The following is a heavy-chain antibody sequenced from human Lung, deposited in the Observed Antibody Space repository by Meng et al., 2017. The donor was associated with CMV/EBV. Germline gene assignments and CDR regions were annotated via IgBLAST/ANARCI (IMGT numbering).Heavy chain of an antibody. CDR1: GFTFSSYN. Sequence: SLRLSCEASGFTFSSYNMNWVRQAPGKGLEWVSSIDTSSYIYYADSVKGRFTISRDNAKNSLYLQMNSLRAEDTALYYCVRRAQGDYWGQGTLVTVSS. CDR3: VRRAQGDY. CDR2: IDTSSYI. J-gene: IGHJ4*02. V-gene: IGHV3-21*01.